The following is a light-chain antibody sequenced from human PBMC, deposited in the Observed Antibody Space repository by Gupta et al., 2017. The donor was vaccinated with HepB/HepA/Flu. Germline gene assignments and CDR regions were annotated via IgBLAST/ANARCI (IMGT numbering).Light chain of an antibody. CDR3: QQYYGFPCT. V-gene: IGKV4-1*01. CDR1: QSLLYTSNNRNY. Sequence: DLVMTQSPDSLAVSLGERATINCKSSQSLLYTSNNRNYLAWYQQKPGQPPKLLIYWASTRESGVPDPFSGSGSGTYFTLTISSLQAEDVAVYYCQQYYGFPCTFGQGTKLEIK. CDR2: WAS. J-gene: IGKJ2*02.